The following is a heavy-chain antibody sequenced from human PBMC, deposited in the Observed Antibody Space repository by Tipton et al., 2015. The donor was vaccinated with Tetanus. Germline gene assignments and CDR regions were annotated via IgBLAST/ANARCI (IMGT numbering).Heavy chain of an antibody. D-gene: IGHD3-22*01. V-gene: IGHV3-23*01. Sequence: SLRLSCAASGFTFGSNPMTWVRQAPGKGLEWVSGISGTGRDTYYAESVKGRFVVSRNNSNNTLFLQMNSLTAEDTAIYYCARDNYYDTTGYFDAFDIWGQGTLVTVSS. CDR1: GFTFGSNP. CDR3: ARDNYYDTTGYFDAFDI. J-gene: IGHJ3*02. CDR2: ISGTGRDT.